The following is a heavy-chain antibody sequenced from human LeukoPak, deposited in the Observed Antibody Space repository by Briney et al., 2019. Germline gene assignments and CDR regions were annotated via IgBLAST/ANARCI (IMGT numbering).Heavy chain of an antibody. V-gene: IGHV3-30*02. CDR2: IRYAGSNK. CDR3: AKPWGFDP. D-gene: IGHD7-27*01. Sequence: GGSLRLSCAASGFTFSSYGMHWVRQAPGKGLEWVAFIRYAGSNKYYADSVKGRFTISRDNSKNTLYLQMNSLRAEDTAVYYCAKPWGFDPWGQETLVTVSS. CDR1: GFTFSSYG. J-gene: IGHJ5*02.